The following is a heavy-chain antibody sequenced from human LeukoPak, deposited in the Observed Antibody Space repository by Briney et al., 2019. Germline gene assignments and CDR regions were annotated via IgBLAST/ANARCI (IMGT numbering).Heavy chain of an antibody. Sequence: ASVKVSCKASGYTFTGYYMHWVRQAPGQGLEWMGWINPNSGGTNYAQKFQGRVTMTRDTSISTAYMELSRLRSDDTAVYYCARNLAVYGGTRYTFGYWGQGTLVTVSS. J-gene: IGHJ4*02. CDR1: GYTFTGYY. CDR3: ARNLAVYGGTRYTFGY. CDR2: INPNSGGT. V-gene: IGHV1-2*02. D-gene: IGHD2-8*01.